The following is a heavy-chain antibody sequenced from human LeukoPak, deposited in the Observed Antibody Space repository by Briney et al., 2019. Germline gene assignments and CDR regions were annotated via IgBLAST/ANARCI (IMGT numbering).Heavy chain of an antibody. CDR2: ISSSSSYI. Sequence: PGGSLRLSCAASGFTFSSYSMNWVRQAPGKGLEWVSSISSSSSYIYYADSVKGRFTISRDNAKNSLYLQMNSLRAEDTAVYYCARGPEWFGELLGWGQGTLVTVSS. D-gene: IGHD3-10*01. CDR1: GFTFSSYS. J-gene: IGHJ4*02. CDR3: ARGPEWFGELLG. V-gene: IGHV3-21*01.